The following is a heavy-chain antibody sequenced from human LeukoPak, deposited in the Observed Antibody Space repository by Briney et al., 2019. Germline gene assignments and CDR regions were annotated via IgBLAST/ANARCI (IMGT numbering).Heavy chain of an antibody. Sequence: ASVKVSCKASGYTFTSYYMHWVRQAPGQGLEWMGIINPSGGSTSYAQKFQGRVTMTRATSTSTVYMELSSLRSEDTAVYYCARPGNTAMQFDYWGQGTLVTVSS. D-gene: IGHD5-18*01. CDR1: GYTFTSYY. CDR3: ARPGNTAMQFDY. CDR2: INPSGGST. J-gene: IGHJ4*02. V-gene: IGHV1-46*01.